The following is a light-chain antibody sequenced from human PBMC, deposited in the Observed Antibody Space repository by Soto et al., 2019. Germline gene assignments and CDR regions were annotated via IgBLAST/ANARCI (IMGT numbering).Light chain of an antibody. CDR1: QSVSSS. CDR2: GAS. V-gene: IGKV3-11*01. Sequence: EIVVTQSPATLSFSTGERVTLSCRASQSVSSSLAWYQQRPGQAPRPLIYGASNRATGTPARFSGSGSGTDFTLTISSLETEDFAVYDCLQHSNWTFTFGQGTRLEIK. J-gene: IGKJ5*01. CDR3: LQHSNWTFT.